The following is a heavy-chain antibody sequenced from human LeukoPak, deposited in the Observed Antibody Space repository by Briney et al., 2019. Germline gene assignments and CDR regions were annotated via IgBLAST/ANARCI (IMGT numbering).Heavy chain of an antibody. V-gene: IGHV4-4*07. CDR1: GGSISSYY. D-gene: IGHD3-3*01. CDR2: IYTSGST. Sequence: SETLSLTCTVSGGSISSYYCSWIRQPAGKGLEWIGRIYTSGSTNYNPSLKSRVTMSVDTSKNQFSLKLSSVTAADTAVYYCARATYYDFWSGYYYMDVWGKGTTVTVSS. CDR3: ARATYYDFWSGYYYMDV. J-gene: IGHJ6*03.